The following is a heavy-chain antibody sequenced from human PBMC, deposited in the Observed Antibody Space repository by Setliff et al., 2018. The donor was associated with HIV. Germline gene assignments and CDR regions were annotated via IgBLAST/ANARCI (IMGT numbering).Heavy chain of an antibody. CDR2: IDNSGNT. CDR3: ARSTPSVGYIFEH. D-gene: IGHD5-12*01. V-gene: IGHV4-59*01. J-gene: IGHJ4*02. CDR1: GVSISAYF. Sequence: SETLSLTCAVSGVSISAYFWSWIRQSPEKGLEWIGYIDNSGNTNYSPSLKSRITISRDTSKNQFSLKLNSVTAADAAVYYCARSTPSVGYIFEHWGQGTLVTVSS.